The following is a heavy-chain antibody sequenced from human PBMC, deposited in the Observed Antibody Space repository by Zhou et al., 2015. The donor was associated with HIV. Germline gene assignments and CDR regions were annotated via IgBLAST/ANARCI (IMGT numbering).Heavy chain of an antibody. CDR3: ARGGIAVAMTGFDY. D-gene: IGHD6-19*01. CDR1: GGTFSSYA. Sequence: QVQLVQSGAEVKKPGSSVKVSCKASGGTFSSYAISWVRQAPGQGLEWMGGIIPIFGTANYAQKFQGRVTITADESTSTAYMELSSLRSEDTAVYYCARGGIAVAMTGFDYWGQGTLVTVSS. V-gene: IGHV1-69*12. J-gene: IGHJ4*02. CDR2: IIPIFGTA.